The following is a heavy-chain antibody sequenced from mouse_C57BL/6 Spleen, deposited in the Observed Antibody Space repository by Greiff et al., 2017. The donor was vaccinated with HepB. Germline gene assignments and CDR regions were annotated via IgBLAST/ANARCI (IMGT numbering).Heavy chain of an antibody. Sequence: VQLQQSGAELVRPGSSVKLSCKASGYTFTSYWMDWVKQRPGQGLEWIGNIYPSDSETHYNQKFKDKATLTVDKSSSTAYMQLSSLTSEDSAVYYWARSGDGYYVGKFFDYWGQGTTLTVSS. D-gene: IGHD2-3*01. CDR3: ARSGDGYYVGKFFDY. V-gene: IGHV1-61*01. CDR1: GYTFTSYW. J-gene: IGHJ2*01. CDR2: IYPSDSET.